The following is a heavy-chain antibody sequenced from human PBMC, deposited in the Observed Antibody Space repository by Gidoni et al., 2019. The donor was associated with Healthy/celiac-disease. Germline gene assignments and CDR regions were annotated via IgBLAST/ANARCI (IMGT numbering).Heavy chain of an antibody. CDR1: GFTFSSYG. D-gene: IGHD6-19*01. CDR3: AKDNESYSSGWTYYYYGMDV. Sequence: QVQLVESGGGVVQPGRSLRLSCAASGFTFSSYGMHWVRQAPGKGLEWVAVISYDGSNKYYADSVKGRFTISRDNSKNTLYLQMNSLRAEDTAVYYCAKDNESYSSGWTYYYYGMDVWGQGTTVTVSS. J-gene: IGHJ6*02. CDR2: ISYDGSNK. V-gene: IGHV3-30*18.